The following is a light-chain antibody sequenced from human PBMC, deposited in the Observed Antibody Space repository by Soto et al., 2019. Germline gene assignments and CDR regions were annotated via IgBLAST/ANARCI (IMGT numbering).Light chain of an antibody. J-gene: IGKJ2*01. Sequence: DIQMTQSPSSLSASVGDRVTITCRAGRSIDNYLNWYQKKPGEAPKLLIYAASNLQSGVPSRFSGSGSGTDFTLTISRLQPEDFASYYCQQSYRLPYTFGQGSKLEI. V-gene: IGKV1-39*01. CDR1: RSIDNY. CDR3: QQSYRLPYT. CDR2: AAS.